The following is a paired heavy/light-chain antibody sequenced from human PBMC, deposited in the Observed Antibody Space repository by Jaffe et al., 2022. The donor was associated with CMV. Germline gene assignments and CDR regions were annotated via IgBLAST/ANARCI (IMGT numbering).Heavy chain of an antibody. CDR2: IDTGSEYI. Sequence: EVQLVDSGGGLVKPGGSLRLSCGASGFTISTYGMNWVRQAPGKGLEWVSHIDTGSEYIYYTMSVRGRFTISRDNAKNSLYLQMTSLRAEDTAVYYCARQEYCNGGACYFDYWGQGTLVTVSS. CDR1: GFTISTYG. V-gene: IGHV3-21*01. D-gene: IGHD2-8*02. CDR3: ARQEYCNGGACYFDY. J-gene: IGHJ4*02.
Light chain of an antibody. CDR3: QQYNNWWT. CDR2: GAS. J-gene: IGKJ1*01. V-gene: IGKV3-15*01. Sequence: EMVMTQSPATLSVSPGERATLSCRASQSINTNLAWYQQKPGQVPRLLIYGASTRATGVPARFSGSGSGTEFTLTISSLQSEDFAVYYCQQYNNWWTFGQGTKVEIQ. CDR1: QSINTN.